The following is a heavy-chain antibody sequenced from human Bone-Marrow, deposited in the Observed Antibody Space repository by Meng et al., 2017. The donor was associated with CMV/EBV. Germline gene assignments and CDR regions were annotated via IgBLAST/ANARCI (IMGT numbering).Heavy chain of an antibody. V-gene: IGHV1-69*02. CDR2: IIPILGIA. CDR1: GGTFSSYT. CDR3: ASSTRPFYGMDV. Sequence: SVKVSCKASGGTFSSYTISWVRQAPGQGLEWMGRIIPILGIANYVQKFQGRVTITADKSTSTAYMELSSLRSEDTAAYYCASSTRPFYGMDVWGQGTTVTVSS. J-gene: IGHJ6*02.